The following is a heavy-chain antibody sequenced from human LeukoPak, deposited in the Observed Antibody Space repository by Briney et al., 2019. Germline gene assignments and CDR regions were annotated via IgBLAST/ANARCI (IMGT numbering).Heavy chain of an antibody. Sequence: GGSLRLSCAASGFTFSSYWMSWVRQAPGKGLKWVANIKQDGSEKYYVDSVKGRFTISRDNAKNSLYLQMNSLRAEDTAVYYCARERQQLVRGLFDYWGQGTLVTVSS. J-gene: IGHJ4*02. V-gene: IGHV3-7*01. CDR1: GFTFSSYW. D-gene: IGHD6-13*01. CDR3: ARERQQLVRGLFDY. CDR2: IKQDGSEK.